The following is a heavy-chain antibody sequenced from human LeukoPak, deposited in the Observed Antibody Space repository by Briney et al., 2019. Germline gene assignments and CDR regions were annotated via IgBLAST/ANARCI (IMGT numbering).Heavy chain of an antibody. D-gene: IGHD2/OR15-2a*01. CDR1: GYAFASYG. V-gene: IGHV1-18*01. Sequence: ASVKVSCTASGYAFASYGTSGVRQAPGQGLEWMGGISGFNGNTNHAQNLQDRVTMTTDTSTSTAYMELRSLRSDDTAVYFCARVPNQYCTSRCYYTAFDIWGQGTMVTVSS. CDR3: ARVPNQYCTSRCYYTAFDI. J-gene: IGHJ3*02. CDR2: ISGFNGNT.